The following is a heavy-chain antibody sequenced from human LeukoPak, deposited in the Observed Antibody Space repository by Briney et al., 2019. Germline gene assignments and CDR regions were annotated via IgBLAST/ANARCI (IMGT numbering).Heavy chain of an antibody. CDR3: AKLQTRYSGSSPDS. J-gene: IGHJ4*02. CDR1: GFTFSIAW. V-gene: IGHV3-23*01. D-gene: IGHD1-26*01. CDR2: ISGSGGST. Sequence: GGSLRLSCAASGFTFSIAWMSWVRQAPGKGLEWVSAISGSGGSTYYADSVKGRFTISRDNSKNTLYLQMNSLRAEDTAVYYCAKLQTRYSGSSPDSWGQGTLVTVSS.